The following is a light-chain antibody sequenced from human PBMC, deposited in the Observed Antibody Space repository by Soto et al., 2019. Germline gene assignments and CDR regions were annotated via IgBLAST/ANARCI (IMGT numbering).Light chain of an antibody. CDR3: ETWDSSLSAGV. CDR2: EYN. CDR1: SSNIGNNY. Sequence: QSVLTQPPSVSAAPGQKVTISCSGSSSNIGNNYLSWYQQLPGTAPKLLIYEYNKRPSGIPDRFSGSKSGTSATLGITGLQTGDEADYYCETWDSSLSAGVFGGGTKLTVL. V-gene: IGLV1-51*02. J-gene: IGLJ2*01.